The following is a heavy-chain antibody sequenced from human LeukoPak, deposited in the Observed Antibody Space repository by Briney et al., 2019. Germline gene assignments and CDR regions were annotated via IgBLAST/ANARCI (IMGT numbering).Heavy chain of an antibody. D-gene: IGHD2-15*01. CDR2: SRNKENRYST. J-gene: IGHJ4*02. CDR1: GFSFSVYY. V-gene: IGHV3-72*01. CDR3: VGGYDY. Sequence: GGSLRLSCAASGFSFSVYYMAWVRQAPGKGLEWVGLSRNKENRYSTEYGASVKGRVTISRDDSKSLMYLEMKSLKSEDTAVYYCVGGYDYWGQGTLVTVSS.